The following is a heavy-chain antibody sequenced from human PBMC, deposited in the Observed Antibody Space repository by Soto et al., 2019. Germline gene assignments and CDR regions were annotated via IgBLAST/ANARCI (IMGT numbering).Heavy chain of an antibody. CDR3: ARDGSSAPFYYYYGMDV. D-gene: IGHD6-6*01. CDR2: ISAYNGNT. V-gene: IGHV1-18*01. Sequence: GASVKVSCKASGYTFTSYGMSWVRQAPGQGLEGMGWISAYNGNTNYAQKLQGRVTMTTDTSTSTAYMELRSLRSDDTAVYYCARDGSSAPFYYYYGMDVWGQGTTMTVYS. CDR1: GYTFTSYG. J-gene: IGHJ6*02.